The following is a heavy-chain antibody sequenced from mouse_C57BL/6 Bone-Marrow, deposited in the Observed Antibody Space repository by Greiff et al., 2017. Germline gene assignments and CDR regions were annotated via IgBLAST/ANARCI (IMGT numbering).Heavy chain of an antibody. Sequence: EVQVVESGGGLVQPGGSLKLSCAASGFTFSDYYMYWVRQTPEKRLEWVAYISNGGGSTYYPDTVKGRFTISRDNAKNTLYLQMSRLKSEDTAMYYCASDLLWLPFAYWGQGTLVTVSA. J-gene: IGHJ3*01. CDR1: GFTFSDYY. D-gene: IGHD2-2*01. CDR2: ISNGGGST. CDR3: ASDLLWLPFAY. V-gene: IGHV5-12*01.